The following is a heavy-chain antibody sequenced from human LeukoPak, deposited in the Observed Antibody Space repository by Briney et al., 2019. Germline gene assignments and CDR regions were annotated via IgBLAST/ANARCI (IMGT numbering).Heavy chain of an antibody. J-gene: IGHJ6*02. D-gene: IGHD1-1*01. Sequence: GGSLRLSCEASGFXFSSYAMHWVRQAPGKGLEYISAISSNGGSTYYANSVKGRFTISRDNSKNTLYLQMGSLRAEDMAVYYCARLRTTGTTGYYYYGMDVWGQGTTVTVSS. CDR1: GFXFSSYA. CDR3: ARLRTTGTTGYYYYGMDV. V-gene: IGHV3-64*01. CDR2: ISSNGGST.